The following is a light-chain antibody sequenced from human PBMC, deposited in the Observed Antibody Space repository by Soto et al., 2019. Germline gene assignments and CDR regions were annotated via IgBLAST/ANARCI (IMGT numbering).Light chain of an antibody. Sequence: DIQMTQSPSSLSAFVGDRVTSTCRASQDIGNYLAWYQQKPGKVPKLLIYTASSLQSGVPSRFSGSGSGTDFTLTVSSLQPEDVATYYCQEYKNAPLTFGGGTKGDIK. CDR3: QEYKNAPLT. CDR1: QDIGNY. V-gene: IGKV1-27*01. J-gene: IGKJ4*01. CDR2: TAS.